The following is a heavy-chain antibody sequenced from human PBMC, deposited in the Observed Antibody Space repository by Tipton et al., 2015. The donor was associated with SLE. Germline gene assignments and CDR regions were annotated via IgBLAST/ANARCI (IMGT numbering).Heavy chain of an antibody. V-gene: IGHV4-39*01. CDR3: ARHYGSRYFDY. J-gene: IGHJ4*02. Sequence: TLSLTCTVSGGSISSSSYYWGGIRQPPGKGLEWIGSIYYSGSTYYNPSLKSRVTISVDTSKNQFSLKLSSVTAADTAVYYCARHYGSRYFDYWGQGTLVTVSS. CDR2: IYYSGST. D-gene: IGHD1-26*01. CDR1: GGSISSSSYY.